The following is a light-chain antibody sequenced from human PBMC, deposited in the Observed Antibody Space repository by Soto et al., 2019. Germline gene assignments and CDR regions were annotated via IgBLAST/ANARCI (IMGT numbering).Light chain of an antibody. Sequence: QSVLTQPPSASGSPGQSVTISCTGTSSDVGAYNYVSWYQQHPGKAPKLMIYEVSKRPSGVPDRFSGSKSDNTASLTVSGLQAEDEADYYCNSYAGSNNLVFGGGTKLTVL. J-gene: IGLJ2*01. V-gene: IGLV2-8*01. CDR2: EVS. CDR1: SSDVGAYNY. CDR3: NSYAGSNNLV.